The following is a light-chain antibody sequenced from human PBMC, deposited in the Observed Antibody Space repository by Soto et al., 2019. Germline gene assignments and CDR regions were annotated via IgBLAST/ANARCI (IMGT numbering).Light chain of an antibody. CDR2: EVR. V-gene: IGLV2-14*01. J-gene: IGLJ3*02. CDR3: SSYSTSGTLWL. CDR1: SRDIGGYKF. Sequence: QSALTQPASVSGSPGQSITISCTGTSRDIGGYKFVSWYQQHPGKAPTLLIYEVRNRPSGVSRRFSGSKSGNTASLTISGLQAEDEAAYYCSSYSTSGTLWLFGGGTKLTVL.